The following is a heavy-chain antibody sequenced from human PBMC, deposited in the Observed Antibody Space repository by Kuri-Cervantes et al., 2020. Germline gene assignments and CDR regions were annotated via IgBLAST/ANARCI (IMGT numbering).Heavy chain of an antibody. CDR1: GFTFDDYA. CDR3: ARTGYSSSWYGTGYYYGMDV. D-gene: IGHD6-13*01. J-gene: IGHJ6*02. CDR2: ISYDGRNK. Sequence: LSLTCAASGFTFDDYAMHWVRQAPGKGLEWVAVISYDGRNKYYADSVKGRFTISRDNSKNTLYLQMNSLRAEDTAVYYCARTGYSSSWYGTGYYYGMDVWGQGTTVTVSS. V-gene: IGHV3-30*04.